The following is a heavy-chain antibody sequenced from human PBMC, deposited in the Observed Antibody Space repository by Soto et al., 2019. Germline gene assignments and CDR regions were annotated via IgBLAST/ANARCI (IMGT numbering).Heavy chain of an antibody. D-gene: IGHD6-19*01. CDR2: ISSSSSYI. CDR3: ARDLRVAGTVPSNYYSGMDV. CDR1: GFTFSSYS. Sequence: EVQLVESGGGLVKPGGSLRLSCAASGFTFSSYSMNWVRQAPGKGLEWVSSISSSSSYIYYADSVKGRFTISRDNAKNSLYLQMNSLRAEDTAVYDCARDLRVAGTVPSNYYSGMDVWGQGTTVTVSS. J-gene: IGHJ6*02. V-gene: IGHV3-21*01.